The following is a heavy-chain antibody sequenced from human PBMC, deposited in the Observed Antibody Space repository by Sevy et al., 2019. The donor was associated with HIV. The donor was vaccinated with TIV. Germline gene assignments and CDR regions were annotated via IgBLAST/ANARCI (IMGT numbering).Heavy chain of an antibody. D-gene: IGHD5-12*01. V-gene: IGHV3-30-3*01. Sequence: GESLKISCAASGFNFRNYALHWVRQAPGKGLEWVASISDDGNNKYYVDSVKGRFTISRDNSKNTLYLQMNSLRPEDTALFYCARQTFSGYIFDSWGQGTLVTVSS. CDR2: ISDDGNNK. CDR1: GFNFRNYA. CDR3: ARQTFSGYIFDS. J-gene: IGHJ4*02.